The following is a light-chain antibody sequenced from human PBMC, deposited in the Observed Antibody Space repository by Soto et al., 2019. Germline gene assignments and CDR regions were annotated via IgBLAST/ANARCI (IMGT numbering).Light chain of an antibody. J-gene: IGKJ2*01. CDR2: KAS. V-gene: IGKV1-5*03. CDR3: QQYNSPMYT. Sequence: DIQMTQSPSTLSASVGDRVTITCRASQSISSGLAWYQQKPGKAPKLLIYKASSLESGVPSRFSGSGSRTEFTLTISSLQPDDFATYYCQQYNSPMYTFGQGTKLQIK. CDR1: QSISSG.